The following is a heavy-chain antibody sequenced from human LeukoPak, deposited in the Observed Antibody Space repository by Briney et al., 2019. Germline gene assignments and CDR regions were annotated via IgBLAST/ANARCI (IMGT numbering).Heavy chain of an antibody. Sequence: SETLSLTCTVSGGSISSYYWSWIRQPPGKGLEWIGYIYYSGSTNYNPSLKSRVTISVDTSKNQFSLKLSSVTAADTAVYYCARDRGGRGATTAFDIWGQGTMVTVSS. J-gene: IGHJ3*02. V-gene: IGHV4-59*12. CDR3: ARDRGGRGATTAFDI. D-gene: IGHD1-26*01. CDR1: GGSISSYY. CDR2: IYYSGST.